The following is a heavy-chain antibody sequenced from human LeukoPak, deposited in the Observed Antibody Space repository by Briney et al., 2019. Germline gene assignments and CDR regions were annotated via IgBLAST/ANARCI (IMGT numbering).Heavy chain of an antibody. J-gene: IGHJ4*02. Sequence: PGGSLRLSCAASGFTFSSYEMNWVRQAPGKGLEWGSYISSSGSTIYYADSVKGRFTISRDNAKNSLYLQMNSLRAEDTAVYYCARDSSGWYYFDYWGQGTLVTVSS. V-gene: IGHV3-48*03. CDR2: ISSSGSTI. CDR1: GFTFSSYE. D-gene: IGHD6-19*01. CDR3: ARDSSGWYYFDY.